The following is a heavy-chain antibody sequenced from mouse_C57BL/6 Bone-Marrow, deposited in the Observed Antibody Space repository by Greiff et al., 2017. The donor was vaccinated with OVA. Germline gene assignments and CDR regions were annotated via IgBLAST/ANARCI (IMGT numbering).Heavy chain of an antibody. Sequence: VQLQQSGAELVRPGTSVKMSCKASGYTFTNYWIGWAKQRPGHGLEWIGDLYPGGGYTNYNEKFKGTATLTADKSSSTAYMQVSSLTSEDSAIYYCARDDYFSWFAYWGQGTLVTVSA. CDR3: ARDDYFSWFAY. CDR1: GYTFTNYW. V-gene: IGHV1-63*01. CDR2: LYPGGGYT. D-gene: IGHD2-4*01. J-gene: IGHJ3*01.